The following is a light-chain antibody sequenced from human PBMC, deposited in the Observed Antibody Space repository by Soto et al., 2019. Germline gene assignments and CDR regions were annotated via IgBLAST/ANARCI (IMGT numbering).Light chain of an antibody. J-gene: IGLJ2*01. CDR1: SSDVGGYKY. Sequence: QSALTQPASVSGSPGQSITIPCTGTSSDVGGYKYVSWYQQHPGKAPKLMIYDVSYRPSGVSNRFSGSKSGNTASLSISGLQAEDEADYYCSSYTSSSTPHVVFGGGTQLTVL. CDR3: SSYTSSSTPHVV. V-gene: IGLV2-14*03. CDR2: DVS.